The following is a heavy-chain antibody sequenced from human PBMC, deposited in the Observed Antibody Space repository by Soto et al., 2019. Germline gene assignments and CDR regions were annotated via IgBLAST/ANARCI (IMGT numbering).Heavy chain of an antibody. CDR2: INPNSGGT. J-gene: IGHJ4*02. CDR1: EYTFTGYY. Sequence: ASVKVSCKASEYTFTGYYMHWVRQAPGQGLEWMGWINPNSGGTDYAQKFQGRVTMTRDASISTAYMELTSLRSDDTAVYYCARDAIGGGAAYYRDYWGQGTLVTVSS. D-gene: IGHD3-10*01. V-gene: IGHV1-2*02. CDR3: ARDAIGGGAAYYRDY.